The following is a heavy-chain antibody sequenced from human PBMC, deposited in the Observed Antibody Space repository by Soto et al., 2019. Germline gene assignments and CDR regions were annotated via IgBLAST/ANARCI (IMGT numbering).Heavy chain of an antibody. CDR2: IYHSGST. V-gene: IGHV4-4*02. CDR1: GGPISSSNW. J-gene: IGHJ1*01. Sequence: SETLSLTCAVSGGPISSSNWWSWVRQPPGKGLEWIGEIYHSGSTNYNPSLKSRVTISVDKSKNQFSLKLGSVTAADTAVYYCARDSSGSYYRSEYFQHWGQGTLVTVSS. CDR3: ARDSSGSYYRSEYFQH. D-gene: IGHD1-26*01.